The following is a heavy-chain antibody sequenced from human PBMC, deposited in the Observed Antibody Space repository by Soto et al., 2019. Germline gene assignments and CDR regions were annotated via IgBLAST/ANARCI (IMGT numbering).Heavy chain of an antibody. D-gene: IGHD6-25*01. CDR2: ISWNGGSI. CDR1: GFTFDDYA. CDR3: AKDIAPLMSQRAFDY. Sequence: EVQLVESGGGLVQPGRSLRLSCAASGFTFDDYAMSWVRQAPGKGLEWVSGISWNGGSIGYADSVKGRFTISRDNAKNSLYLQMNSLRAEDTALYYCAKDIAPLMSQRAFDYWGQGTLVTVSS. V-gene: IGHV3-9*01. J-gene: IGHJ4*02.